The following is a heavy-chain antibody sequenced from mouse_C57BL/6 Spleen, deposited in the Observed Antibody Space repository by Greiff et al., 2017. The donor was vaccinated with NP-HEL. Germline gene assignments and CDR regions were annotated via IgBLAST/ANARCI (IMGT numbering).Heavy chain of an antibody. Sequence: EVQLVESGGGLVKPGGSLKLSCAASGFTFSDYGMHWVRQAPEKGLEWVAYISSGSSTIYSADTVKGRFTSSRDNAKNTLFLQMTSLRSEDTAMYYCARRYYGSREDYAMDYWGQGTSVTVSS. J-gene: IGHJ4*01. CDR1: GFTFSDYG. V-gene: IGHV5-17*01. CDR2: ISSGSSTI. D-gene: IGHD1-1*01. CDR3: ARRYYGSREDYAMDY.